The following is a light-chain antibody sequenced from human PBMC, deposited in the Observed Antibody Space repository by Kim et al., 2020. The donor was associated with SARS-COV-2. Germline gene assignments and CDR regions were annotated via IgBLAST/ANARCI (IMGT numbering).Light chain of an antibody. CDR2: DVS. Sequence: QSVVTQPASVSGSPGQSITISCTGTSSDVGGYNYVSWYQQHPGKAPKLMIYDVSKRPSGVSNRFSGSKSGNTASLTISGLQAEDEADYYYSSYTSSSTYVFGTGTKVTVL. CDR3: SSYTSSSTYV. J-gene: IGLJ1*01. CDR1: SSDVGGYNY. V-gene: IGLV2-14*01.